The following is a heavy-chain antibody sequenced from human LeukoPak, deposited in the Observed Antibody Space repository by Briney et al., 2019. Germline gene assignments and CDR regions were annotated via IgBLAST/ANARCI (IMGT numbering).Heavy chain of an antibody. V-gene: IGHV3-7*01. J-gene: IGHJ4*02. D-gene: IGHD3-10*01. CDR1: GFTFSNYW. Sequence: GGSLRLSCAASGFTFSNYWMSWVRQAPGKGLEWVANIKQDGSEKYYVNSVKGRFTISRDNAKNSLYLQMNSLRAEDTAVYYCAKDFVASWELLPYYFDYWGQGTLVTVSS. CDR2: IKQDGSEK. CDR3: AKDFVASWELLPYYFDY.